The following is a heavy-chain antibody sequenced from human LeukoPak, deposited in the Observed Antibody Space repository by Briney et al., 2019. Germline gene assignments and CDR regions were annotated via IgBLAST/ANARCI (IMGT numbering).Heavy chain of an antibody. CDR3: ARDTDGSLDY. CDR1: GFTFTNSW. D-gene: IGHD1-26*01. CDR2: IKQDGSTK. Sequence: GRSLRLSCAASGFTFTNSWMAWVRQAPGKGLEWVANIKQDGSTKHYADSLKGRFTISRDNPKNSLYLQMNSMRVDDTAVYYCARDTDGSLDYWGQGILVTVAS. V-gene: IGHV3-7*01. J-gene: IGHJ4*02.